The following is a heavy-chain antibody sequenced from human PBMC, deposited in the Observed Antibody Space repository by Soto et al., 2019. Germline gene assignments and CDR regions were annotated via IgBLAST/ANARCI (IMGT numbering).Heavy chain of an antibody. CDR3: ARVLSTVTTRFDY. CDR1: GYTFTSYY. Sequence: QVQLVQSGAEVKKPGASVKVSCKASGYTFTSYYMHWVRQAPGQGLEWMGIINPSGGSTSYAQKFQCRVPMSRDTSTSTVYMELSRLRSEDTAVYYCARVLSTVTTRFDYWGQGTLVTVSS. D-gene: IGHD4-17*01. CDR2: INPSGGST. J-gene: IGHJ4*02. V-gene: IGHV1-46*03.